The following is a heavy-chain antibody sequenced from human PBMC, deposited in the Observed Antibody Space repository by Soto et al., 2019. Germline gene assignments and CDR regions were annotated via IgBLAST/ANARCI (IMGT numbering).Heavy chain of an antibody. CDR1: GGSISSYY. CDR3: AREMATVSLGAGAFDI. CDR2: IYYSGST. Sequence: SETLSLTCTVSGGSISSYYWSWIRQPPGKGLEWIGYIYYSGSTNYNPSLKSRVTISVDTSKNQFSLKLSSVTAADTAVDYRAREMATVSLGAGAFDIWGQATMVTVSS. J-gene: IGHJ3*02. D-gene: IGHD4-4*01. V-gene: IGHV4-59*01.